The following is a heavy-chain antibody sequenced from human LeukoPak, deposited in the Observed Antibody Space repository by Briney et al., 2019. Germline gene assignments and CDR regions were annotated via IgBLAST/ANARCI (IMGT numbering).Heavy chain of an antibody. Sequence: SVKVSCKASGGTFSSNAISWVRQAPGQGLEWMGGIIPIFGTANYAQKFQGRVTITADESTSTAYMELSSLRSEDTAVYYCARSRIVGALGSFDYWGQGTLVTVSS. V-gene: IGHV1-69*01. CDR3: ARSRIVGALGSFDY. CDR2: IIPIFGTA. D-gene: IGHD1-26*01. CDR1: GGTFSSNA. J-gene: IGHJ4*02.